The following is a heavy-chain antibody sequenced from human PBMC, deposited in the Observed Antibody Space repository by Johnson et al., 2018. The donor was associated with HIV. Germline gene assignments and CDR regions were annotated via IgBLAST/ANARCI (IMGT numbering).Heavy chain of an antibody. CDR3: ARGLELYLDLGWDDAFDI. CDR1: GFTFSSYG. D-gene: IGHD1-26*01. Sequence: VQLVESGGGVVQPGRSLILSCAASGFTFSSYGMHWVRQAPGKGLEWVAVISFDGSNKYYAESVKGRFTISRDNSKNTLYLQMNSLRPEDTAVYYCARGLELYLDLGWDDAFDIWGQGTMVTVSS. J-gene: IGHJ3*02. V-gene: IGHV3-30*03. CDR2: ISFDGSNK.